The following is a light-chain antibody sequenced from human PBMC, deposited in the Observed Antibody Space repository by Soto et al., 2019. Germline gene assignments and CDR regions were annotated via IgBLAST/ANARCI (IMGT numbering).Light chain of an antibody. V-gene: IGLV1-47*01. J-gene: IGLJ2*01. CDR3: AAWDDSLVV. CDR1: SSNIGSNY. Sequence: QSVLTQPPSASGTPGQRVTISCSGSSSNIGSNYVYWYQQLPETAPKLLIYRNNQRPSGVPDRFSGSKSGTSASLAISGLRSEDEADYYCAAWDDSLVVFGGGTKLTVL. CDR2: RNN.